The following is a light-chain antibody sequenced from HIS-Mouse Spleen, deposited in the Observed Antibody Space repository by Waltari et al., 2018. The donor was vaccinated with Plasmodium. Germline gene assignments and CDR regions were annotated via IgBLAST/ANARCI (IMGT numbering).Light chain of an antibody. CDR1: SCDVGGYNY. Sequence: QSALTQPASVSGSPGQSITISCTGTSCDVGGYNYVPWYQQHPGKAPKLMIYDVRNRPSWVSNRFSGSKSGNTASLTISGLQAEDEADYYCSSYTSSSTLYYVFGTGTKVTVL. J-gene: IGLJ1*01. V-gene: IGLV2-14*03. CDR3: SSYTSSSTLYYV. CDR2: DVR.